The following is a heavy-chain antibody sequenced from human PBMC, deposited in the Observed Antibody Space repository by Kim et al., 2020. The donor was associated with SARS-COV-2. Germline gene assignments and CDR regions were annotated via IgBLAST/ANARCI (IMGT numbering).Heavy chain of an antibody. D-gene: IGHD5-12*01. CDR1: GGSISSSNW. J-gene: IGHJ4*02. V-gene: IGHV4-4*02. CDR3: ASARGYRGTFDY. Sequence: SETLSLTCAVSGGSISSSNWWSWVRQPPGKGLEWIGEIYHSGSTNYNPSLKSRVTISVDKSKNQFSLKLSSVTAADTAVYYCASARGYRGTFDYWGQGTLVTVSS. CDR2: IYHSGST.